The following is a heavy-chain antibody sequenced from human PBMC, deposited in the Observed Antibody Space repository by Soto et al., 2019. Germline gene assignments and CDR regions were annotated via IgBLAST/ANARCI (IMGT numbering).Heavy chain of an antibody. D-gene: IGHD3-22*01. CDR2: IYPGDSDT. CDR1: GYSFTSYW. Sequence: PGESLKISCQGSGYSFTSYWIGWVRQMPGKGLEWMGTIYPGDSDTRYSPSFQGQVTISADKSISTAYLQWSSLKASDTAMYYCARHRYYYDSSGPFDYWGQGTLVTVSS. CDR3: ARHRYYYDSSGPFDY. J-gene: IGHJ4*02. V-gene: IGHV5-51*01.